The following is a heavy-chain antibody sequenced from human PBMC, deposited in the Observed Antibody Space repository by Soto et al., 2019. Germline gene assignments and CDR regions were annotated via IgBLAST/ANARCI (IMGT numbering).Heavy chain of an antibody. Sequence: PSETLSLTCTVSSDSISNYYCSWFRQPPGKGLEWIGYMHYNGYTSYNPSLKSRVTISVDTSKNQFSLKLSSVTAADTAIYYCARSNSGYYKWFDPWGQGTLVT. D-gene: IGHD3-22*01. V-gene: IGHV4-59*01. CDR3: ARSNSGYYKWFDP. J-gene: IGHJ5*02. CDR1: SDSISNYY. CDR2: MHYNGYT.